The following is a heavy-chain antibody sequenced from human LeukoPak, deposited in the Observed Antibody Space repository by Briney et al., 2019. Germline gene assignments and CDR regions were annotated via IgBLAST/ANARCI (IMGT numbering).Heavy chain of an antibody. J-gene: IGHJ6*02. CDR2: IYSGGNI. CDR1: GFTVSSTY. D-gene: IGHD3-10*01. V-gene: IGHV3-53*01. CDR3: AREGRISRTKWHYYYYGMDV. Sequence: PGGSLRLSCAASGFTVSSTYMSWVRQAPGKGLEWVSVIYSGGNIYYIDSVKGRFTISRDTSKNTLYLQMNSLRAEDTAVYYCAREGRISRTKWHYYYYGMDVWGQGTTVTVSS.